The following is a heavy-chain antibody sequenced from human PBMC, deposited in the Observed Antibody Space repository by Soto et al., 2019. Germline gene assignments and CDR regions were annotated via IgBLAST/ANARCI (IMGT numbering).Heavy chain of an antibody. Sequence: SETLSLTCTVSGGSISSGGYYWSWIRQHPGKGLEWIGYIYYSGSTYYNPSLKSRVTISVDTSKNQFSLKLSSVTAADTAVYYCAGSSSFPRWFDPWGQGTLVTVSS. V-gene: IGHV4-31*03. CDR1: GGSISSGGYY. J-gene: IGHJ5*02. CDR3: AGSSSFPRWFDP. CDR2: IYYSGST. D-gene: IGHD6-13*01.